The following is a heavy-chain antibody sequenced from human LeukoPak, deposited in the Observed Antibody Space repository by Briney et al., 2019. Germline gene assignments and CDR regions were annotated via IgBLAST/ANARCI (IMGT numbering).Heavy chain of an antibody. CDR2: ISYDGSNK. D-gene: IGHD2-8*01. Sequence: PGRSLRLSCAASGFTFSSYAMRRVRQAPGKGLEWVAVISYDGSNKYYADSVKGRFTISRDNSKNTLYLQMNSLRAEDTAVYYCARDIVQHYWGQGTLVTVSS. J-gene: IGHJ4*02. CDR3: ARDIVQHY. V-gene: IGHV3-30*01. CDR1: GFTFSSYA.